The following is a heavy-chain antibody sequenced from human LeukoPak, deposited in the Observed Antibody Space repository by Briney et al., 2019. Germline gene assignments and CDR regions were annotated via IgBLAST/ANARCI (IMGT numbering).Heavy chain of an antibody. Sequence: SETLSLTCIVSGGSISSGGHYWSWIRQHPGKGLEWIGYINYSGSTYYNPSLKSRVTISVDKSKNQFSLKLSSVTAADTAVYYCAGGSGYAQYFQHWGQGTLVTVSS. V-gene: IGHV4-31*09. CDR1: GGSISSGGHY. J-gene: IGHJ1*01. CDR3: AGGSGYAQYFQH. CDR2: INYSGST. D-gene: IGHD3-22*01.